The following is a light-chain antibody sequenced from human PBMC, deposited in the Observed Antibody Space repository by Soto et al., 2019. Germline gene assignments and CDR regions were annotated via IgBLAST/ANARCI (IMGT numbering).Light chain of an antibody. CDR3: CSYAGSYTYV. Sequence: QSVLTQPASVSGSPGQSITISCTGTSSDVGAYNYVSWYQQHPGKAPKLMIFEVSNRPPGVSNRFSGSKSGNTASLTISGLQAEDEADYYCCSYAGSYTYVFGTGTKVTVL. J-gene: IGLJ1*01. CDR1: SSDVGAYNY. CDR2: EVS. V-gene: IGLV2-14*01.